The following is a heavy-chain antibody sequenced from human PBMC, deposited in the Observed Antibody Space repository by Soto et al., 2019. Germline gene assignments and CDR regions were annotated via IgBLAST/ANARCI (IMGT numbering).Heavy chain of an antibody. Sequence: GGSLRLSCAVSGFSVSSNGITWVRQAPWKGLEWVSVIYRATNTDYADSVKGRFTISRDDSKNTLYLQMNSLRVEDTAVYYCARGNYDSGDHWKGMDVWGQGARVPVSS. CDR2: IYRATNT. J-gene: IGHJ6*02. CDR1: GFSVSSNG. CDR3: ARGNYDSGDHWKGMDV. V-gene: IGHV3-53*01. D-gene: IGHD3-22*01.